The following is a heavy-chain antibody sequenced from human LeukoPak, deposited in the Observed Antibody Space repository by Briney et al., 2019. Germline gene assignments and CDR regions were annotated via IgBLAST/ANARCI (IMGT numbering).Heavy chain of an antibody. J-gene: IGHJ6*02. CDR2: IIPILGIA. V-gene: IGHV1-69*10. CDR3: ASAGITGKPTNSYYYYYGMDV. D-gene: IGHD1-20*01. CDR1: GGTFISYT. Sequence: GASVKVSCKASGGTFISYTISWVGQAPGQGLEWMGGIIPILGIANYAQKFQGRVTITADKSTSTAYMELSSLRSEDTAVYYCASAGITGKPTNSYYYYYGMDVWGQGTTVTVSS.